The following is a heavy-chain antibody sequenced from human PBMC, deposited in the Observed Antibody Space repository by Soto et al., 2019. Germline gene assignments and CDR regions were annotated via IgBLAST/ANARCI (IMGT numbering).Heavy chain of an antibody. CDR3: ARASGGGVGTTSY. Sequence: ASVKVSCKASGYTFTNYDISWMRQVPGQGLEWMGWISAYNGTTKYAQKFQGRVTMTTDASTNTAHMELRSLKSDDTAVYYCARASGGGVGTTSYWGQGTLVTVSS. V-gene: IGHV1-18*01. J-gene: IGHJ4*02. CDR1: GYTFTNYD. D-gene: IGHD1-26*01. CDR2: ISAYNGTT.